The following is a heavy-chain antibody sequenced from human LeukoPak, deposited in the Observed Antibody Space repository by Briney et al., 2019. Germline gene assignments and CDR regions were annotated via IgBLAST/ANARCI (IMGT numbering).Heavy chain of an antibody. V-gene: IGHV4-30-4*08. CDR2: ISYSGDT. CDR1: GGSITISNYY. Sequence: KSSETLSLACTVSGGSITISNYYWIWVRQPPGNGLEWIGCISYSGDTYYSPSLESRVSISMDMSKSQSSLRLNSVTAADTAVYYCANKQWVYYYMDVWGTGTTVTVSS. D-gene: IGHD1-26*01. J-gene: IGHJ6*03. CDR3: ANKQWVYYYMDV.